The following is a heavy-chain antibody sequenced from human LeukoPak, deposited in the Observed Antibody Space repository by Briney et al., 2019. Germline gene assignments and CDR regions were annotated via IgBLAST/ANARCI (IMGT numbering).Heavy chain of an antibody. J-gene: IGHJ4*02. CDR2: ISYDGSNK. CDR3: AKDRGEGWLGY. Sequence: PGGSLRLSCAASGFTFSSYGMHWVRQAPGKGLEWVAVISYDGSNKYYADSVKGRFTISRDNSKNTLYLQMNSLRAEDTAVYYCAKDRGEGWLGYWGQGTLVTVSS. CDR1: GFTFSSYG. D-gene: IGHD6-19*01. V-gene: IGHV3-30*18.